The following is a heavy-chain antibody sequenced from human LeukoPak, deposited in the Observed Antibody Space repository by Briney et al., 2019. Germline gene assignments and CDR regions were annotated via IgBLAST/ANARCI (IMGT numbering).Heavy chain of an antibody. CDR1: GGSISSSNW. V-gene: IGHV4-4*02. CDR3: ARDSGTTGEVKFDP. CDR2: IYNGGII. Sequence: SGTLSLTCAVSGGSISSSNWWSWVRQPPGKGLEWIGRIYNGGIITYNPSLKSRVTMSIDTSNNQFSLRLRFVTAADTAVYYCARDSGTTGEVKFDPWGQGTLVTVSS. D-gene: IGHD3-10*01. J-gene: IGHJ5*02.